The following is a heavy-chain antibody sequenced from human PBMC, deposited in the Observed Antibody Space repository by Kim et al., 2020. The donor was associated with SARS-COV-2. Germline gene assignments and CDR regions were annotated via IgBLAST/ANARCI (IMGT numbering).Heavy chain of an antibody. CDR2: LVPFIGTS. CDR1: RDTFNTYP. Sequence: SVKVSCKASRDTFNTYPISWVRQAPGQGLDWLGGLVPFIGTSDYAQKFQGRLTVTADDSTTTVYMELSSLRSDDTAVYFCARGGFSSSWRLDYWGQGTLVTVSS. D-gene: IGHD6-13*01. V-gene: IGHV1-69*13. CDR3: ARGGFSSSWRLDY. J-gene: IGHJ4*02.